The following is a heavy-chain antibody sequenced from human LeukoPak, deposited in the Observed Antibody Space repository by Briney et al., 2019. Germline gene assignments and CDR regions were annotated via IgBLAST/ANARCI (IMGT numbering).Heavy chain of an antibody. J-gene: IGHJ4*02. D-gene: IGHD3-3*01. CDR2: INPNSGGT. CDR1: GYTFTGYY. V-gene: IGHV1-2*02. CDR3: ARLNDFWSGPIDY. Sequence: ASVKVSCKASGYTFTGYYMHWVRQAPGQGLEWMGWINPNSGGTNYAQKFQGRVTMTRDTSISTAYMELSRLRSDDTAVYYCARLNDFWSGPIDYWGQGTLVTVSS.